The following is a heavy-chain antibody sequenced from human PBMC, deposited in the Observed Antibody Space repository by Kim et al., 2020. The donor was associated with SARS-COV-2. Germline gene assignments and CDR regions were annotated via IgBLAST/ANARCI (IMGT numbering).Heavy chain of an antibody. CDR2: IYPGDSDT. V-gene: IGHV5-51*01. CDR3: ARTTMVRGVIIYFDY. Sequence: GESLKISCKGSGYSFTSYWIGWVRQMPGKGLGWMGIIYPGDSDTRYRPSFQGPVTIPADKSISTAYLQWSSLKASDTAMYYCARTTMVRGVIIYFDYWGQGTLVTVSS. D-gene: IGHD3-10*01. CDR1: GYSFTSYW. J-gene: IGHJ4*02.